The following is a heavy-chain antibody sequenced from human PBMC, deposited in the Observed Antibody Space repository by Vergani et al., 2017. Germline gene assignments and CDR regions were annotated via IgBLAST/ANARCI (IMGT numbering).Heavy chain of an antibody. V-gene: IGHV5-51*01. Sequence: EVQLVQSGAEVKKPGESVKISCKGSGYSFTSYWIGWVRQMPGKGLEWMGIIYPGDSDTRYSPSFQGQVTISADKSISTAYLQWSSLKASDTAMYYCARLXGRDSSGSKYFDYLGQGTLVTVSS. CDR3: ARLXGRDSSGSKYFDY. J-gene: IGHJ4*02. CDR1: GYSFTSYW. D-gene: IGHD3-22*01. CDR2: IYPGDSDT.